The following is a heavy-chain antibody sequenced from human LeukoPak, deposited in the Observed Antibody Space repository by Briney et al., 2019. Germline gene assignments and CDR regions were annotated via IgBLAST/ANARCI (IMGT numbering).Heavy chain of an antibody. D-gene: IGHD5-24*01. V-gene: IGHV4-39*07. CDR1: GGSISSSSSY. Sequence: SETLSLTCSVSGGSISSSSSYWGWIRQPPGKGLEWIGSIYYSGSSFDNPALKSRVTISVDTSKNQFSLKLSSVTAADTAVYYCARLEMATIPDYWGQGTLVTVSS. CDR3: ARLEMATIPDY. J-gene: IGHJ4*02. CDR2: IYYSGSS.